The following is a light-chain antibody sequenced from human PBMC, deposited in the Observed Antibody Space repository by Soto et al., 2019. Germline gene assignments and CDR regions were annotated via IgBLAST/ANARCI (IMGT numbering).Light chain of an antibody. CDR2: EVS. CDR3: SSYTSSSTRV. J-gene: IGLJ3*02. CDR1: SSDVGGYNY. V-gene: IGLV2-14*01. Sequence: QSALTQPASVSGSPGQSITISCTGTSSDVGGYNYVSWYQHLPGKAPKLMIHEVSNRPSGVSNRFSGSKSGNTASLTISGLQVEDEADYYCSSYTSSSTRVFGGGTKLTVL.